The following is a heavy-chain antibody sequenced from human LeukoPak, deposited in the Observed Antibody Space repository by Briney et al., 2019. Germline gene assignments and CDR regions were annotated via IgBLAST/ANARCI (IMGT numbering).Heavy chain of an antibody. Sequence: ASVKVSCKASGGTFSSYAISWVRQAPGQGLEWMGRIIPILGIANYAQKFQGRVTITADKSTSTAYMELSSLRSEDTAVYYCARGSEWAAMALSYYFDYWGQGTLVTVSS. CDR3: ARGSEWAAMALSYYFDY. D-gene: IGHD5-18*01. CDR1: GGTFSSYA. CDR2: IIPILGIA. J-gene: IGHJ4*02. V-gene: IGHV1-69*04.